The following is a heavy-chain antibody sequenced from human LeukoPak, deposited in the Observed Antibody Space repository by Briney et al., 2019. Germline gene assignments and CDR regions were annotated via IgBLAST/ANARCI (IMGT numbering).Heavy chain of an antibody. J-gene: IGHJ3*02. CDR2: INSVGGTT. CDR3: ARSIMYGDHGEDI. V-gene: IGHV3-48*04. D-gene: IGHD4-17*01. CDR1: GFTFNSYS. Sequence: GGSLRLSCEASGFTFNSYSFNWVRQAPGKGLEWISYINSVGGTTFYADSVKGRFTISRDNAKNTLYLQMDSLRAEDAAIYYCARSIMYGDHGEDIWGQGTVVAASS.